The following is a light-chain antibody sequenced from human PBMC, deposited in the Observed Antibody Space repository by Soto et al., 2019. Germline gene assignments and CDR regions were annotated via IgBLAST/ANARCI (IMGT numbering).Light chain of an antibody. CDR1: QSVLYSSNNKNH. V-gene: IGKV4-1*01. CDR3: QQSYTTPLT. CDR2: WAS. Sequence: DIVLTQSPDSLAVSLGARATINCKSSQSVLYSSNNKNHLAWYKQRPGQPPKLLIYWASTRESGVPDRFSGSGSGTNFTLTISSLQAEDVAVYYCQQSYTTPLTFGGGTKVEIK. J-gene: IGKJ4*01.